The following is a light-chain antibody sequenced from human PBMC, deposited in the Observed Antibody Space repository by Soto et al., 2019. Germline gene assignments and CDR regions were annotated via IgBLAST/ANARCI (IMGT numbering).Light chain of an antibody. CDR3: QQYGSSPPYT. CDR2: GAS. CDR1: QSVSSSY. V-gene: IGKV3-20*01. J-gene: IGKJ2*01. Sequence: EIVLTQSPGTLSLSPWERATLSCRASQSVSSSYLAWYQQKPGQAPRLLIYGASSRATGIPDRFSGSGSGTDFTLTISRPEPEDFAVYYCQQYGSSPPYTFGQGTKLEIK.